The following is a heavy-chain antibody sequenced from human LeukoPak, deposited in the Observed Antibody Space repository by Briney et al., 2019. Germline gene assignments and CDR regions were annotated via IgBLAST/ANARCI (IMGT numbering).Heavy chain of an antibody. CDR2: IKDDGRQK. J-gene: IGHJ4*02. CDR3: ARDASRGFDT. Sequence: GGSLRLSCAPSGFTFSRYWMTWARQTPEKGLEWVASIKDDGRQKYYVDSVKGRFTVSRDNAKNSAYLQMDSLRAEDTALYYCARDASRGFDTWGQGTLVTVSS. V-gene: IGHV3-7*01. CDR1: GFTFSRYW. D-gene: IGHD5-24*01.